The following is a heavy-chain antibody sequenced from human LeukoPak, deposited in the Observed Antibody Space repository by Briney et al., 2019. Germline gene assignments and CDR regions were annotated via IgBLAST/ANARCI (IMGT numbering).Heavy chain of an antibody. CDR1: GGSISSYY. V-gene: IGHV4-59*01. Sequence: NPSETLSLTCTVSGGSISSYYWSWIRQPPEKGLEWIGYIYYSGNTNYNPSLKSRVSISVDTSKNQFSLKLSSVTAADTAVYCCARYLRHYDFWSGREWFDPWGQGTLVTVSS. J-gene: IGHJ5*02. D-gene: IGHD3-3*01. CDR3: ARYLRHYDFWSGREWFDP. CDR2: IYYSGNT.